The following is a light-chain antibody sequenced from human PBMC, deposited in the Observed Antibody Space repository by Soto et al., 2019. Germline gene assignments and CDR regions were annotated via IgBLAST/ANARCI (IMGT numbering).Light chain of an antibody. Sequence: EIVLTQSPATLSLSPGERATLSCRASQSVSSYLAWYQQKPGQAPRLLIYAASNRATGIPARFSGSWSGTDFTLTISSLEPEDFAVYYCQQRSNWPPEYTFGQGTKLEIK. CDR2: AAS. CDR3: QQRSNWPPEYT. J-gene: IGKJ2*01. CDR1: QSVSSY. V-gene: IGKV3-11*01.